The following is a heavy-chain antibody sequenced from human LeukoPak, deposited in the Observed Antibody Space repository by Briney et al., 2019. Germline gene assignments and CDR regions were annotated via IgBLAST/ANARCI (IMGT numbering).Heavy chain of an antibody. CDR1: GASIDSSRYY. V-gene: IGHV4-39*01. J-gene: IGHJ2*01. CDR2: ICYSGNS. Sequence: PSETLSLTCTVSGASIDSSRYYWGWIRQPPGKGPEWTASICYSGNSYNNPSLKSRVTMSVDTSKNQFSLKLTSVTAADTAVYYCATLAVWRDWYFDLWGRGTLVTVSS. CDR3: ATLAVWRDWYFDL. D-gene: IGHD2-21*01.